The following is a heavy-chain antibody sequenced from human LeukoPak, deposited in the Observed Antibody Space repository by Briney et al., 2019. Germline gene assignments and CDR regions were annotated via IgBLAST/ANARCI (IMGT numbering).Heavy chain of an antibody. J-gene: IGHJ4*02. CDR2: LFYSGNT. Sequence: SETLSLTCTVSGGSISSYYWSWIRQPPGKGLEWIGYLFYSGNTNSNPSLKSRVTISADTSKNQFSLRLSSVTAADTAAYYCARDLELERNRWNYFESWGQGALVTVSS. V-gene: IGHV4-59*01. CDR1: GGSISSYY. D-gene: IGHD1-1*01. CDR3: ARDLELERNRWNYFES.